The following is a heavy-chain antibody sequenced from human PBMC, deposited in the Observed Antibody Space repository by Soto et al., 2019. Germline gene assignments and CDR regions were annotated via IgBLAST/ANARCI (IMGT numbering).Heavy chain of an antibody. J-gene: IGHJ6*02. V-gene: IGHV3-30-3*01. Sequence: QVQLVESGGGVVQPGRSLRLSCAASGFTFSSYAMHWVRQAPGKGLEWVAVISYDGSNKYYADSVKGRFTISRDNSKNTLYLQMNSLRAEDTAVYYCARGSYYDFWSGYHSYYYYGMDVWGQGTTVTVSS. CDR3: ARGSYYDFWSGYHSYYYYGMDV. CDR1: GFTFSSYA. D-gene: IGHD3-3*01. CDR2: ISYDGSNK.